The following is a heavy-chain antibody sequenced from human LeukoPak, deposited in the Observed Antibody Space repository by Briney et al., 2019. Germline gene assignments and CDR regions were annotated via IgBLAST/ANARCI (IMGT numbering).Heavy chain of an antibody. V-gene: IGHV3-15*01. CDR1: GFTFSNAW. CDR2: IKSKTDGGTT. CDR3: SSGYSYGYLNY. D-gene: IGHD5-18*01. Sequence: PGGSLRLSCAASGFTFSNAWMSWVRQAPGKGLEWVGRIKSKTDGGTTDYAAPVKGRFTISRDDSKNTLYLQMNCLKTEDTAVYYCSSGYSYGYLNYWGQGTLVTVSS. J-gene: IGHJ4*02.